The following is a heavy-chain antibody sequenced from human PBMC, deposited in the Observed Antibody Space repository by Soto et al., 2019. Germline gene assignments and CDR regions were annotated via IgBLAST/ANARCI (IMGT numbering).Heavy chain of an antibody. Sequence: QVQLVQSGAEAKKPGASVKVSCKASGYTFTSYGISWVRQAPGQGLEWMGWISAYNGNTNYAQKLQGRVTMTTDTSTSTAYMELRSLRSDDTAVYYCARDLENFDCPECVLDYWGQGTLVTVSS. CDR2: ISAYNGNT. CDR1: GYTFTSYG. J-gene: IGHJ4*02. D-gene: IGHD3-9*01. V-gene: IGHV1-18*01. CDR3: ARDLENFDCPECVLDY.